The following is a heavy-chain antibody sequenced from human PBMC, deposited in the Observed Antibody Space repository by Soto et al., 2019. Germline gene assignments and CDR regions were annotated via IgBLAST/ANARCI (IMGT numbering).Heavy chain of an antibody. D-gene: IGHD7-27*01. V-gene: IGHV3-21*01. CDR2: ISISGYYI. CDR1: GFSFSKYA. CDR3: ARQFWDYDYYGMDV. J-gene: IGHJ6*02. Sequence: PGGSLRLSCVASGFSFSKYAMNWVRQAPGKGLEWVSSISISGYYIYYADSVKGRFTVSRDTASNSLFLQMNSLRGEDTAVYFCARQFWDYDYYGMDVWGQGTTVTVSS.